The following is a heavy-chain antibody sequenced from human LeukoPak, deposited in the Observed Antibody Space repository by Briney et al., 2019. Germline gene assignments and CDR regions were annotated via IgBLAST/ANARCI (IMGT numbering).Heavy chain of an antibody. CDR3: ARDRAYYYGSGINY. Sequence: GRSLRLSCAASGFTFSSYGMHWVRQAPGKGLEWVAVIWYDGSNKYYADSVKGRFTISRDNSKNTLYLQMNSLSAEDTAVYYCARDRAYYYGSGINYWGQGTLVTVSS. V-gene: IGHV3-33*01. J-gene: IGHJ4*02. CDR1: GFTFSSYG. D-gene: IGHD3-10*01. CDR2: IWYDGSNK.